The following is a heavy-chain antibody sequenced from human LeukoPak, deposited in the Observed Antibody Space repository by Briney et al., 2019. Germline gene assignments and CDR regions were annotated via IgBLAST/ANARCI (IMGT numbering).Heavy chain of an antibody. D-gene: IGHD3-16*01. CDR1: GGSISGYY. Sequence: PPETLSLTCTVSGGSISGYYWSWIRQPPGKGLEWIGHIYYSGSTNYNPSLKSRVTISVDTSKNQFSLKMTSVTAADTAVYYCVRHPWRMGSRDYNFDDWGQGTLVTVSS. J-gene: IGHJ4*02. V-gene: IGHV4-59*08. CDR2: IYYSGST. CDR3: VRHPWRMGSRDYNFDD.